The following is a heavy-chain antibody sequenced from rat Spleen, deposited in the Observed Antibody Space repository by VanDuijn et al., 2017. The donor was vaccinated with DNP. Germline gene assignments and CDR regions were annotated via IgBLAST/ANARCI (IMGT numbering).Heavy chain of an antibody. CDR1: GFTFSDHY. CDR2: ITPGGGNT. Sequence: EVQLVESGGGLVQPGRSLKLSCAASGFTFSDHYMAWVRQAPTKGLEWVASITPGGGNTYYRDSVKGRFTISRDNTKSTLYLQMDSLRSEETATYYCARHRAGSYALDAWGQGVMVTVSS. D-gene: IGHD1-3*01. V-gene: IGHV5S11*01. CDR3: ARHRAGSYALDA. J-gene: IGHJ2*01.